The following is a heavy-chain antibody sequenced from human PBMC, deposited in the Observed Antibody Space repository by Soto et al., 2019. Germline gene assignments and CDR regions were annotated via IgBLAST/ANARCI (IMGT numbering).Heavy chain of an antibody. V-gene: IGHV4-39*07. D-gene: IGHD4-4*01. CDR3: ARDLVAEAGTPPNLHDP. Sequence: TENLSLTCTVYGGSLNSENIYWGWIRQTPGKGLEWIGEVNYSGNTYYNSSLKSRVTISVDTSKNPFSLKLTPVTAADTAVYYCARDLVAEAGTPPNLHDPWGQXTLVTVSS. CDR2: VNYSGNT. J-gene: IGHJ5*02. CDR1: GGSLNSENIY.